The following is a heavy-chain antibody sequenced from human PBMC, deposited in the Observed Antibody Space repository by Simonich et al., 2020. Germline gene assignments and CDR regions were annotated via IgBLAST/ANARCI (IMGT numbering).Heavy chain of an antibody. CDR1: GFTFSSYW. V-gene: IGHV3-7*01. J-gene: IGHJ3*02. CDR2: IKQDGSEK. CDR3: AREGIAARDAFDI. Sequence: EVQLVESGGGLVQPGGSLRLSCAASGFTFSSYWMSWVRQAPGRGLEWVANIKQDGSEKYCMDSVKGRFTNARDNAKNSLYLQMTSLRAEDTAVYYCAREGIAARDAFDIWGQGTMVTVSS. D-gene: IGHD6-6*01.